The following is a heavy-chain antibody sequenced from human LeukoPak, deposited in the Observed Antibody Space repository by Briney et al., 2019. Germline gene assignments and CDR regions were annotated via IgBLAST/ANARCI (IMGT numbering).Heavy chain of an antibody. CDR2: IYTSGST. Sequence: PSETLSLTCTVSGGSFSTYYWSWIRQPAGKGLEWIGHIYTSGSTNYNPSLKSRVTISVDTSKNQFSLKLSSVTAADTAVYYCARDRLDYYDSSGYYDYWGQGTLVTVSS. CDR1: GGSFSTYY. CDR3: ARDRLDYYDSSGYYDY. V-gene: IGHV4-4*07. D-gene: IGHD3-22*01. J-gene: IGHJ4*02.